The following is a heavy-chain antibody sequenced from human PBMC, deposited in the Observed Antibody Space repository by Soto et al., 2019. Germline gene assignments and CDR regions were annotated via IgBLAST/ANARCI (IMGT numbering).Heavy chain of an antibody. CDR1: GFTVSNSY. Sequence: GGSLRLSCAASGFTVSNSYMSWVRQTPGKGLEWVSIIYSGGSTYYADSVKGRFTISRDNSKNILYLQMNSLRAEDTAVYYCARDDSGPFRYWGQGTLVTVSS. J-gene: IGHJ4*02. V-gene: IGHV3-53*01. CDR3: ARDDSGPFRY. D-gene: IGHD6-19*01. CDR2: IYSGGST.